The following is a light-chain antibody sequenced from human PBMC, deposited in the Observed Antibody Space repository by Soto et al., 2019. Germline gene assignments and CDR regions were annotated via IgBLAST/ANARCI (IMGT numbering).Light chain of an antibody. CDR1: QSISSW. Sequence: DIPMTQSPSTLSASVGDRVTITCRASQSISSWLAWYQQKPGRAPKLLIYKASSLESGVPSRFSGSGSGTEFTLTISSLQPDDFATYYCQQYNSFPTF. CDR3: QQYNSFPT. CDR2: KAS. J-gene: IGKJ1*01. V-gene: IGKV1-5*03.